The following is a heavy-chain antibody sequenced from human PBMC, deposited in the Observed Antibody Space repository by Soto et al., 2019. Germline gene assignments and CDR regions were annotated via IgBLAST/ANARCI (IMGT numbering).Heavy chain of an antibody. Sequence: ESGGGVVQPGRSLRLSCAASGFTFRSYAMHWVRQAPGKGLEWVAVISYDGSNKYYADSVKGRFTISRDNSKNTLYLQMNSLRAEDTAVYYCARDPYQSYYDSSGYYYPYGMDVWGQGTTVTVSS. CDR2: ISYDGSNK. CDR1: GFTFRSYA. CDR3: ARDPYQSYYDSSGYYYPYGMDV. J-gene: IGHJ6*02. V-gene: IGHV3-30-3*01. D-gene: IGHD3-22*01.